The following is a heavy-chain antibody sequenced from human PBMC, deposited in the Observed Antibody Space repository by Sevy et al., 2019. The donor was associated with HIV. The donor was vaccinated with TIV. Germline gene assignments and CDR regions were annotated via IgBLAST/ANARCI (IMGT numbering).Heavy chain of an antibody. Sequence: SETLSLTCTVSGGSISSYYWSWIRQPPGKGLEGIGYIYYSGSTNYNPSLKSRVTISVDTSKNQFSLKLSSVTAADTAVYDCARSSLSYSSGAIYYYYGMDVWGQGTTVTVSS. CDR1: GGSISSYY. V-gene: IGHV4-59*01. J-gene: IGHJ6*02. CDR2: IYYSGST. CDR3: ARSSLSYSSGAIYYYYGMDV. D-gene: IGHD6-19*01.